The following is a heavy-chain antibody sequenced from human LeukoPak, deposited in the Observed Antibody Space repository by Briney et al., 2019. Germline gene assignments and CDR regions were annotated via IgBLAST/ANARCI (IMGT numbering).Heavy chain of an antibody. CDR2: INYSGGHK. V-gene: IGHV3-23*01. Sequence: GGSLRLSCAASGFTFKNYAMSWVRQAPGEGLEWVSGINYSGGHKYYADSVKGRFTISRDNSKSTLSLHMNSLTAEDTAVYYCAKDDSMTLDHFDSWGQGTLVTVSS. CDR3: AKDDSMTLDHFDS. D-gene: IGHD4-11*01. J-gene: IGHJ4*02. CDR1: GFTFKNYA.